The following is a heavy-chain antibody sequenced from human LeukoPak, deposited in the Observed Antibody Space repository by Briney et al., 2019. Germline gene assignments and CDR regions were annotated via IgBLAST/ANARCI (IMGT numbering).Heavy chain of an antibody. D-gene: IGHD6-6*01. CDR1: GYTFTICG. J-gene: IGHJ4*02. CDR3: ARGQLRFDY. V-gene: IGHV1-18*01. Sequence: ASVNVSYRASGYTFTICGISWVRQAPGQGLEGMGWISAYNGNTNYAQKLQDRVTMTTDTATSTAYMEMRSLRSDDTAVYYCARGQLRFDYWGQGTLVTVSS. CDR2: ISAYNGNT.